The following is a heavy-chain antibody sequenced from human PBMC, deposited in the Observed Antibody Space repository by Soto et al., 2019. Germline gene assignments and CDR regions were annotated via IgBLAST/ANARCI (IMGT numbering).Heavy chain of an antibody. D-gene: IGHD3-3*01. Sequence: QVQLVESGGGVVQPGRSLRLSCAASGFTFSNFGMHWVRQAPGKGLAWVAGISYVGNDKYYADSVKGRFTISRDNSKNTLFLQMNSLTTEDTAVYYCAKFWRPMAALVDDYWGEGTLVTVSS. CDR2: ISYVGNDK. CDR1: GFTFSNFG. J-gene: IGHJ4*02. V-gene: IGHV3-30*18. CDR3: AKFWRPMAALVDDY.